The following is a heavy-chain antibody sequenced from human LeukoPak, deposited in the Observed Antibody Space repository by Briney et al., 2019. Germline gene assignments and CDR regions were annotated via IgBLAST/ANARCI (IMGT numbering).Heavy chain of an antibody. V-gene: IGHV4-34*01. D-gene: IGHD2-2*01. CDR1: GGSFSGYF. Sequence: SETLSLTCAVYGGSFSGYFWSWIRQPPGKGLEWIGEINHSGSTNYNPSLKSRVTISVDTSKNQFSLKVSSVTAVDTAVYYCARGGCSSTSCYYDYWGQGTLVTVSS. J-gene: IGHJ4*02. CDR2: INHSGST. CDR3: ARGGCSSTSCYYDY.